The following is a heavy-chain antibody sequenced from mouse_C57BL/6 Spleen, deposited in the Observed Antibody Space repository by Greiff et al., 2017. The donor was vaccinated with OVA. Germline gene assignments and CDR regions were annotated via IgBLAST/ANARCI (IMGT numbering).Heavy chain of an antibody. Sequence: EVKLVESGEGLVKPGGSLKLSCAASGFTFSSYAMSWVRQPPEKRLAWVAYISRGGDYISSAATVKGRFTISRDNARNTLYLQMSSLKSEDTSMYYCTRDRAAQATSAWFAYWGQGTLVTVSA. D-gene: IGHD3-2*02. CDR3: TRDRAAQATSAWFAY. CDR1: GFTFSSYA. J-gene: IGHJ3*01. CDR2: ISRGGDYI. V-gene: IGHV5-9-1*02.